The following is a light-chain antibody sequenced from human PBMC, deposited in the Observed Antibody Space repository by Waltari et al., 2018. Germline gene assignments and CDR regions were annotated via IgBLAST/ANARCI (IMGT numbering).Light chain of an antibody. CDR3: QQYGGSPTYT. CDR1: LRVSSNY. V-gene: IGKV3-20*01. J-gene: IGKJ2*01. Sequence: ESVLTQSPGTLSLSPGERATLSCRASLRVSSNYLAWYQQRPGQAPRLLFFGASSRATGVPDRFSGSVSGTDFTLTISRLEPEDFAVYFCQQYGGSPTYTFGQGTKLEIK. CDR2: GAS.